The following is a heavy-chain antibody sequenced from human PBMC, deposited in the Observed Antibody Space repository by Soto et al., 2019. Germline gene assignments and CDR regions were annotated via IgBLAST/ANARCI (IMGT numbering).Heavy chain of an antibody. V-gene: IGHV3-48*01. J-gene: IGHJ4*02. D-gene: IGHD3-22*01. CDR3: ARDVGYYYDKLDC. CDR1: GFAFSGYS. CDR2: ISTSGTTV. Sequence: PGGSLRLSCAASGFAFSGYSMNWVRQPPGKGLEWVSYISTSGTTVYYADSVRGRFTISRDNAKNSLYLQMNGLRAEDTAVYYCARDVGYYYDKLDCWGQGTLVTVS.